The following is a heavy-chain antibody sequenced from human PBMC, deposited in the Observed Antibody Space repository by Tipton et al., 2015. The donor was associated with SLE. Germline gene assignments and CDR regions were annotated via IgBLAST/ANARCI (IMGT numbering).Heavy chain of an antibody. CDR3: AGELLDYFDF. CDR2: ISYDGSNK. J-gene: IGHJ4*02. Sequence: SLRLSCAASGFTFSNYAMHWVRQAPGKGLEWVAVISYDGSNKYEDSVKSRFTISRDNSKNTLYLQMNSLRAEDTAVYYCAGELLDYFDFWGQGTLVTVSS. V-gene: IGHV3-30*04. D-gene: IGHD1-26*01. CDR1: GFTFSNYA.